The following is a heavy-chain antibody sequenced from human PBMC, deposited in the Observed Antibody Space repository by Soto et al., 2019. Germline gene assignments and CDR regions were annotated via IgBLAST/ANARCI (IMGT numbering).Heavy chain of an antibody. D-gene: IGHD3-10*01. CDR2: ISYDGSNK. J-gene: IGHJ3*02. CDR3: ARGLVWFGDPPLAFDI. V-gene: IGHV3-30-3*01. CDR1: GFTFSSYA. Sequence: PGGSLRLSCAASGFTFSSYAMHWVRQAPGKGLEWVAVISYDGSNKYYADSVKGRFTISRDNSKNTLYLQMNSLRAEDTAVYYCARGLVWFGDPPLAFDIWGQGTMVTVSS.